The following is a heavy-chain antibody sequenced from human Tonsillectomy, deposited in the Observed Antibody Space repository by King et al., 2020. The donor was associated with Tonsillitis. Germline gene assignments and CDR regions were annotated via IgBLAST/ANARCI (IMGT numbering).Heavy chain of an antibody. J-gene: IGHJ3*02. D-gene: IGHD2-15*01. CDR2: ITVSGSTI. CDR1: GFTLSEHY. CDR3: ARGGGYCSGGSCYPFDAFDI. V-gene: IGHV3-11*01. Sequence: VQLVESGGGLVKPGGSLTLSCAASGFTLSEHYMTWIRQAPGKGLEWVSYITVSGSTIYNADSVKGRFTISRDNAKNSLYLQMNSLRAEDTAVYYCARGGGYCSGGSCYPFDAFDIWGQGTMVTVSS.